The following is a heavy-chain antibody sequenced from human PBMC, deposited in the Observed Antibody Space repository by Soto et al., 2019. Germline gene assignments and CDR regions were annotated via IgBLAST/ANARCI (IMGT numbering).Heavy chain of an antibody. J-gene: IGHJ4*02. Sequence: QVQLVESGGGVVQPERSLRLSCAASGFTFSKYAMHWVRQARGTGLEWVAVISNDGSKPYYADSVKGRFTISRDNSKNTLNVQMTSLREEDTAVYFCPRTGYDRSGSFVEYYFDYWGQGTLVTVSP. CDR3: PRTGYDRSGSFVEYYFDY. V-gene: IGHV3-30-3*01. CDR1: GFTFSKYA. D-gene: IGHD3-22*01. CDR2: ISNDGSKP.